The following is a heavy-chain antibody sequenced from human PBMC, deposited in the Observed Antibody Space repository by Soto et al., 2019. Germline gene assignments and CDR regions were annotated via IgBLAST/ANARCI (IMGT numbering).Heavy chain of an antibody. Sequence: PSETLSLTCAVYGGSFSGYYWSWIRQPPGKGLEWIGAIDHSDNTNYNPSLKSRVTISVDTSKNQFSQKLRSVTAADTAVYYCARLTAVASTGLYYFESWGQGTLVTVSS. CDR3: ARLTAVASTGLYYFES. V-gene: IGHV4-34*01. CDR2: IDHSDNT. J-gene: IGHJ4*02. D-gene: IGHD6-19*01. CDR1: GGSFSGYY.